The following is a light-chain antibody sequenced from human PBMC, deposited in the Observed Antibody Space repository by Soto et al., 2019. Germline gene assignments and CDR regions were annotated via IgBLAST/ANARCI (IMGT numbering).Light chain of an antibody. CDR3: QQYGSSPHMYT. CDR1: QSVSSSF. J-gene: IGKJ2*01. V-gene: IGKV3-20*01. Sequence: EIVLTQSPGTLSLSPGERATLSCRASQSVSSSFLAWYQQKVGQAPRLLIYGASSRATGIPDRFSGSGSGTDFTLTISRLEPEDFAVYYCQQYGSSPHMYTLGQGTELEIK. CDR2: GAS.